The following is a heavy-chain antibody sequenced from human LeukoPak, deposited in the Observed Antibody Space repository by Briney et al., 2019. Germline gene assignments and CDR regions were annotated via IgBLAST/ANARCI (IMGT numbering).Heavy chain of an antibody. CDR2: INTNTGNP. CDR3: CIAAAGAFVGY. V-gene: IGHV7-4-1*02. J-gene: IGHJ4*02. Sequence: GASVKVSCKASGYTFTSYLMNWVRQTPGQGLEWMGWINTNTGNPTYAQGFTGRFVFSLDTSVSTAYLQISSLKAEDTAVYYCCIAAAGAFVGYWGQGTLVTVSS. CDR1: GYTFTSYL. D-gene: IGHD6-13*01.